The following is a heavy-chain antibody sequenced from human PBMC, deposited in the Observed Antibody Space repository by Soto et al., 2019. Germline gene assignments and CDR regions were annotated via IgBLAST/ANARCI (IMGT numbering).Heavy chain of an antibody. CDR2: ISGSGGST. Sequence: VLLLESGGGLVQPGGSLRLSCAASGFTFSSYAMNWVRQAPGKGLEWVSVISGSGGSTYYADSGKGRFTISRDNSKSTLYLQMNSLRAEDTAVYYCARRSSGWYFDYWGQGTLVTVSS. CDR3: ARRSSGWYFDY. J-gene: IGHJ4*02. V-gene: IGHV3-23*01. D-gene: IGHD6-19*01. CDR1: GFTFSSYA.